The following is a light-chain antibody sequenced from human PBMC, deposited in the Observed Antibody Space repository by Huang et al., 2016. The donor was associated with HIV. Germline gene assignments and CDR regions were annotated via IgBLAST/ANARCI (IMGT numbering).Light chain of an antibody. CDR3: QQRSSWPPLT. Sequence: DIQMTQSPSSLSASVGDRVTITCRASQSINSYLNWYQQKPEKAPKQLIYAASSLQSGVPSRFSGSGSGTDCTLTISSLEPEDFAVYYCQQRSSWPPLTFGPGTKVDIK. V-gene: IGKV1-39*01. CDR1: QSINSY. J-gene: IGKJ3*01. CDR2: AAS.